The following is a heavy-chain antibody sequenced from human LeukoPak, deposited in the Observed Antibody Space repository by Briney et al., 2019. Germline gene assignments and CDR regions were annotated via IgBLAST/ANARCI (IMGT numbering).Heavy chain of an antibody. J-gene: IGHJ5*02. V-gene: IGHV4-59*01. CDR2: IYYSGST. D-gene: IGHD2-15*01. Sequence: SEILSLTCTVSGDSISSYYWSWIRQPPGKGLEWIGYIYYSGSTNYNPSLKSRVTISVDTSKNQFSLKLSSVTAADTAVYYCARDEFYCSGGSCYGWFDPWGQGTLVTVSS. CDR1: GDSISSYY. CDR3: ARDEFYCSGGSCYGWFDP.